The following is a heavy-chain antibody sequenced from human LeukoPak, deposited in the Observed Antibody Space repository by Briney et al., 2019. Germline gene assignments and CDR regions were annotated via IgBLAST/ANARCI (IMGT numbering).Heavy chain of an antibody. D-gene: IGHD3-22*01. V-gene: IGHV3-23*01. CDR1: GFTFSSYA. CDR2: ISGSGGST. J-gene: IGHJ4*02. CDR3: AKDRWEYYYDSSGYYYPY. Sequence: GGSLRLSCAASGFTFSSYAMSWVRQAPGKGLEWVSAISGSGGSTYYADSVKGRFTISRDNSKNTLYLQMNSLRAEDTAVYYYAKDRWEYYYDSSGYYYPYWGQGTLVTVSS.